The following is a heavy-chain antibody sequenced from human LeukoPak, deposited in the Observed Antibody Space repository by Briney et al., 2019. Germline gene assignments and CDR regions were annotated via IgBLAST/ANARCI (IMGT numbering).Heavy chain of an antibody. Sequence: ASVKVSCKASGYTFTGYYMHWVRQAPGQGLEWMGWINPNSGGTNYAQKFQGRVTMTRDTSISTAYMELSRLRSDDTAVYYCARDLGWASEGFDYWGQGTLVTVSS. V-gene: IGHV1-2*02. J-gene: IGHJ4*02. D-gene: IGHD1-26*01. CDR2: INPNSGGT. CDR3: ARDLGWASEGFDY. CDR1: GYTFTGYY.